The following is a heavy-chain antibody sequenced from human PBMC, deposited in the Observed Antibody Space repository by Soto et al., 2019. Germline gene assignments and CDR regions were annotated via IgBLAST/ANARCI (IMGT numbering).Heavy chain of an antibody. J-gene: IGHJ6*02. Sequence: SVKVSCKASGFTFTSSAVQWVRQARGQRLEWIGWIVVGSGNTNYAQKFQGWVTMTRDTSISTAYMELSRLRSDDTAVYYCARDRGLGYCSSTSCFTSYYYYYGMDVWGQGTTVTVSS. D-gene: IGHD2-2*01. CDR1: GFTFTSSA. CDR2: IVVGSGNT. V-gene: IGHV1-58*01. CDR3: ARDRGLGYCSSTSCFTSYYYYYGMDV.